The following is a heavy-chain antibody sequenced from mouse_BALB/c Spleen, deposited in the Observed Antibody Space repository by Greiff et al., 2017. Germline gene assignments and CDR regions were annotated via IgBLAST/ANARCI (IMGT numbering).Heavy chain of an antibody. J-gene: IGHJ2*01. D-gene: IGHD2-10*01. V-gene: IGHV2-9*02. CDR1: GFSLTSYG. Sequence: VMLVESGPSLVAPSQSLSITCTVSGFSLTSYGVHWVRQPPGKGLEWLGVIWAGGSTNYNSALMSRLSISKNNSKSQVFLKMNSLQTDDTAMYYCAKSYYGNYGTFYYFDYWGQGTTLTVSS. CDR2: IWAGGST. CDR3: AKSYYGNYGTFYYFDY.